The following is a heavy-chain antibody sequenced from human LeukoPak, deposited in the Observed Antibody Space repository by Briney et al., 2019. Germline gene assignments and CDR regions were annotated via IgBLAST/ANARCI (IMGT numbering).Heavy chain of an antibody. D-gene: IGHD5-24*01. Sequence: PSETLSLTCTVSGGSVTSYYWSWIRQPPGKGLECIGYIYYSGTTYYNPSLKSRVTISVDTSKNQFSLKLSSVIAADTAVYYCARVHRDGYDSPDYWGQGTLVTVSS. CDR3: ARVHRDGYDSPDY. J-gene: IGHJ4*02. V-gene: IGHV4-59*02. CDR1: GGSVTSYY. CDR2: IYYSGTT.